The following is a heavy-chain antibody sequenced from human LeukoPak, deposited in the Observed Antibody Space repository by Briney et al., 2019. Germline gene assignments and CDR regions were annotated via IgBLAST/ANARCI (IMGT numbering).Heavy chain of an antibody. J-gene: IGHJ5*02. CDR3: AREITMVRAKEKPYNWFDP. CDR1: GFTFNDYG. CDR2: ITWNGEII. D-gene: IGHD3-10*01. V-gene: IGHV3-20*04. Sequence: GGSLRLSCEAYGFTFNDYGMSWVRQAPGQGPEWVSGITWNGEIIDYAASVKGRFTISRDNAKDSLYLQMNSLRAEDTAVYYCAREITMVRAKEKPYNWFDPWGQGTLVTVSS.